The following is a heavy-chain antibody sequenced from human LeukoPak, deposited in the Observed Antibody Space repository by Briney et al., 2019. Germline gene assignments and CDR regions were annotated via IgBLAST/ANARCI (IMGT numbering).Heavy chain of an antibody. CDR1: GDPVWSYY. D-gene: IGHD5-24*01. CDR2: VFFGGQT. CDR3: ARGAYADRTGYNLDS. J-gene: IGHJ4*02. V-gene: IGHV4-59*02. Sequence: SKTLSLTCSVSGDPVWSYYWTWVRQPPEKALEWIGYVFFGGQTNYNPSVKSRVTISLDTSRSQFSLNLTSVTAADSAVYYCARGAYADRTGYNLDSWGQGTLVFVSS.